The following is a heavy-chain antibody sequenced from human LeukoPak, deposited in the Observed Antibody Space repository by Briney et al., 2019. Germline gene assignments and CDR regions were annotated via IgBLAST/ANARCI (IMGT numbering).Heavy chain of an antibody. CDR2: INTNTGNP. J-gene: IGHJ4*02. Sequence: ASVKVSCKASGYTFTNYAMNWVRQAPGQGLEWMGWINTNTGNPTYAQGFTGRFVFSLDTSVSTADLQISSLKAEDTAVYYCARDRSGGGATGPFDYWGQGTLVTVSS. V-gene: IGHV7-4-1*02. CDR1: GYTFTNYA. CDR3: ARDRSGGGATGPFDY. D-gene: IGHD1-26*01.